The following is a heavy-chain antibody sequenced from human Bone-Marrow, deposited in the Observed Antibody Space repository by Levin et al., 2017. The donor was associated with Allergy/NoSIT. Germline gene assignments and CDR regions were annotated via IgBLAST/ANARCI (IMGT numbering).Heavy chain of an antibody. CDR3: ARIFYASGSFGWFDY. J-gene: IGHJ5*01. Sequence: GESLKISCAASGFNFKIHGMSWVRQAPGKGLQWVSSMRATDGHTYYADSVKGRFTMSRDESKSTIYLQLNNLRAEDSAVYYCARIFYASGSFGWFDYWGQGTLVAVSS. V-gene: IGHV3-23*01. D-gene: IGHD3-10*01. CDR1: GFNFKIHG. CDR2: MRATDGHT.